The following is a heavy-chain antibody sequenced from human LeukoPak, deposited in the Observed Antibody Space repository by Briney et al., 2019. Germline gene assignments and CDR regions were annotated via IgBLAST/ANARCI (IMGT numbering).Heavy chain of an antibody. J-gene: IGHJ4*02. CDR3: ARLDGYSGYDYYFDY. D-gene: IGHD5-12*01. Sequence: GESLKISCKGSGYSFTSYWIGWVRQMPGKGLEWMGIIYPGDSDTRYSPSFQGQVTISADKSISAAYLQWSSLKASDTAMYYCARLDGYSGYDYYFDYWGQGTLVTVSS. CDR2: IYPGDSDT. CDR1: GYSFTSYW. V-gene: IGHV5-51*01.